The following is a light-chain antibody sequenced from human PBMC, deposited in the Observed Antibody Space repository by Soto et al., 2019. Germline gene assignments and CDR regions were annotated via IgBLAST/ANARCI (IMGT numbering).Light chain of an antibody. CDR2: GAS. CDR3: QDYNTWSWP. V-gene: IGKV3-15*01. Sequence: AWPTSAGTVSLSPGARATLSCSASQSVSSSYLAWYQQKLGQAPRVLIYGASTRATGIPARFSGSGSGTEFILTISSLQSEDFALYYCQDYNTWSWPFGQGTKVDIK. CDR1: QSVSSSY. J-gene: IGKJ1*01.